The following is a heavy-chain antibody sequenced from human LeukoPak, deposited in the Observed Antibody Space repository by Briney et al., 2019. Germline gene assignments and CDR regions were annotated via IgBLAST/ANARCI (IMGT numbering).Heavy chain of an antibody. Sequence: SETLCLTCTVSGGSISSSSYYWGWIRQPPGKGLEWIGSIYYSGSTYYNPSLKSRVTISVDTSKNQFSLKLSSVTAADTAVYYCARDTALAGGGSYGYWGQGTLVTVS. V-gene: IGHV4-39*07. CDR2: IYYSGST. D-gene: IGHD1-26*01. CDR1: GGSISSSSYY. J-gene: IGHJ4*02. CDR3: ARDTALAGGGSYGY.